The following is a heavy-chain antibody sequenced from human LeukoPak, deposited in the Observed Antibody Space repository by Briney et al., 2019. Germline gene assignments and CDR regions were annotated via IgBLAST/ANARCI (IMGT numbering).Heavy chain of an antibody. D-gene: IGHD3-3*01. CDR3: ALDNYDFWSGYRIDY. CDR1: GGTFSSYA. J-gene: IGHJ4*02. CDR2: IIPIFGTA. Sequence: ASVEVSCKASGGTFSSYAISWVRQAPGQGLEWMGGIIPIFGTANYAQKFQGRVTITADESTSTAYMELSSLRSEDTAVYYCALDNYDFWSGYRIDYWGQGTLVTVSS. V-gene: IGHV1-69*01.